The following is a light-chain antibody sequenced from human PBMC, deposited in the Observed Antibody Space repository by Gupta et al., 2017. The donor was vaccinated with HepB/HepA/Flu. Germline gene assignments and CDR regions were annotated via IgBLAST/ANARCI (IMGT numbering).Light chain of an antibody. CDR3: QVWDTRTDHPVV. CDR2: EDN. Sequence: SSILTQPPSVSVAPGRTARITCWGNNIGTKSVHWYPQRPGQAPVVVIYEDNTRLSGITERISGSNSGNTATLTISRVEAGEEADYYCQVWDTRTDHPVVFGGGTKLTV. J-gene: IGLJ2*01. V-gene: IGLV3-21*02. CDR1: NIGTKS.